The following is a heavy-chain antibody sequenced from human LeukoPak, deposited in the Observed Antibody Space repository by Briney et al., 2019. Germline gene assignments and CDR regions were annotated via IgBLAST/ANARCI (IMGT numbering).Heavy chain of an antibody. CDR3: ARGYRGYSYGYYYYYYMDV. J-gene: IGHJ6*03. D-gene: IGHD5-18*01. Sequence: SETLSLTCTVSGGSISSYYWSWIRQPAGKGLEWIGEINHSGSTNYNPSLKSRVTISVDTSKNQFSLKLSSVTAADTAVYYCARGYRGYSYGYYYYYYMDVWGKGTTVTISS. CDR1: GGSISSYY. CDR2: INHSGST. V-gene: IGHV4-34*01.